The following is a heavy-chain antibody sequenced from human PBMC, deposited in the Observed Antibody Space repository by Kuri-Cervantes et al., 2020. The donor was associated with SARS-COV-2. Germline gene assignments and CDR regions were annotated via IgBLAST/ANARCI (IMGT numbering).Heavy chain of an antibody. CDR1: GFTFSSYA. CDR2: ISYDGSKK. CDR3: ARDPYYYGDYPDY. V-gene: IGHV3-30*04. J-gene: IGHJ4*02. Sequence: GESLKISCAASGFTFSSYAMHWVRQAPGKGLEWVAVISYDGSKKYYAESVEGRFTISRDNSKNTMYLQMSSLRAEDTAVYYCARDPYYYGDYPDYWGQGTLVTVSS. D-gene: IGHD3-16*01.